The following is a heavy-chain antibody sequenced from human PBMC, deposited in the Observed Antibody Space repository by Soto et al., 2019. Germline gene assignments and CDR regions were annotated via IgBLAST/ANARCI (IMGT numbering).Heavy chain of an antibody. CDR3: ARRQVVVPAATHYYYYMDV. J-gene: IGHJ6*03. V-gene: IGHV3-23*01. D-gene: IGHD2-2*01. CDR2: ISGSGGST. Sequence: HAGSQRMTCAASGYTVNSCALSLVQKNPGKGLEWVSAISGSGGSTYYADSVKGRFTISRDNSKNTLYLQMNSLRAEDTAVYYCARRQVVVPAATHYYYYMDVWGKGTTVTVSS. CDR1: GYTVNSCA.